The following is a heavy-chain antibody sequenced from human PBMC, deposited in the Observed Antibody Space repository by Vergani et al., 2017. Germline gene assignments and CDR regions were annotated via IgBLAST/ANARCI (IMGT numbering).Heavy chain of an antibody. CDR1: GFTFSSYA. CDR3: ATLGVVVPAAGNWFDP. J-gene: IGHJ5*02. CDR2: ISYDGSNK. D-gene: IGHD2-2*01. V-gene: IGHV3-30-3*02. Sequence: QVQLVESGGGVVQPGGSLRLSCAASGFTFSSYAMHWVRQAPGKGLEWVAVISYDGSNKYYADSVKGRFTISRDNSKNTLYLQMNSLRAEDTAVYYCATLGVVVPAAGNWFDPWGQGTLVTVSS.